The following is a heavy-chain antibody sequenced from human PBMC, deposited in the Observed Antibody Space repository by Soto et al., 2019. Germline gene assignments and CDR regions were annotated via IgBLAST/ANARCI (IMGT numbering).Heavy chain of an antibody. J-gene: IGHJ1*01. CDR3: ATPRSIVVVTPAEYFQH. CDR1: GYTLTELS. CDR2: FDPEDGET. Sequence: GKVSCKVSGYTLTELSMHWVRQAPGKGLEWMGGFDPEDGETIYAQKFQGRVTMTEDTSTDTAYMELSSLRSEDTAVYYCATPRSIVVVTPAEYFQHWGQGTLVTVSS. V-gene: IGHV1-24*01. D-gene: IGHD3-22*01.